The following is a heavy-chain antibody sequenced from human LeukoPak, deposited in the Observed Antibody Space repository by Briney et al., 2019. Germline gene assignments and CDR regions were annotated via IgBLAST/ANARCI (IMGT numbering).Heavy chain of an antibody. CDR2: IYYSGST. J-gene: IGHJ4*02. V-gene: IGHV4-39*07. D-gene: IGHD3-10*01. CDR3: VRDPDYYYISESLRPGGY. Sequence: SETLSLTCTVSGGSISNSNFYWGWIRQPPGKELEWMGSIYYSGSTYYNPSLKSRVTISVDASKNQFSLKLISVTAADTAVYYCVRDPDYYYISESLRPGGYWGQGALVTVSS. CDR1: GGSISNSNFY.